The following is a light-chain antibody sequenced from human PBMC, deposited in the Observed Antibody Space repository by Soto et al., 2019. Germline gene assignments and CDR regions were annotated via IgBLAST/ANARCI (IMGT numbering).Light chain of an antibody. CDR1: QGVNTN. CDR2: GAS. J-gene: IGKJ1*01. V-gene: IGKV3-15*01. Sequence: EIVMTQSPATLSVSPGERATLSCRASQGVNTNLAWYQQKPGQAPQLLIYGASTRATGVPARFNGSGSGTEFTLTITSLQSEDFATYSCQQYNSWPQTFGHGTKV. CDR3: QQYNSWPQT.